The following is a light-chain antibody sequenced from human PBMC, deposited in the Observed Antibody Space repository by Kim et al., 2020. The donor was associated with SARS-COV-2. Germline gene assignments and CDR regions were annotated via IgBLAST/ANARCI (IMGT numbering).Light chain of an antibody. CDR2: GKN. Sequence: LGQTVRITCQGDSLRSYYASWYQQKPGQAPVLVIYGKNNRPSGIPDRFSGASSGNTASLTITGAQAEDEADYYCNSRDSSGNHWVFGGGTKLTVL. J-gene: IGLJ3*02. CDR3: NSRDSSGNHWV. V-gene: IGLV3-19*01. CDR1: SLRSYY.